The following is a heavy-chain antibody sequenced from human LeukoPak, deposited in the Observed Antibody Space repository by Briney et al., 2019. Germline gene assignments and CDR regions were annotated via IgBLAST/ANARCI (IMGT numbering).Heavy chain of an antibody. V-gene: IGHV4-31*03. CDR2: IYYSGST. CDR1: GGYISSGGYY. D-gene: IGHD6-13*01. Sequence: PSQTLSLTCTVSGGYISSGGYYWSWIRQHPGKGLEWIGYIYYSGSTYYNPSLKSRVTISVDTSKNQFSLKLSSVTAADTAVYYCARDPVEPPINTKLVRRYNYGMDVWGQGTTVTVSS. J-gene: IGHJ6*02. CDR3: ARDPVEPPINTKLVRRYNYGMDV.